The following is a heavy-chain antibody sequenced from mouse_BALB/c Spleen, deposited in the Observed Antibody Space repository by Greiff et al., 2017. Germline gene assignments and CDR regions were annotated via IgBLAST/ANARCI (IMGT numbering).Heavy chain of an antibody. Sequence: LVESGAELVKPGASVKLSCKASGYTFTSYYMYWVKQRPGQGLEWIGEINPSNGGTNFNEKFKSKATLTVDKSSSTAYMQLSSLTSEDSAVYYCTRGGYYYGTSFAYWGQGTLVTVSA. V-gene: IGHV1S81*02. CDR1: GYTFTSYY. J-gene: IGHJ3*01. CDR2: INPSNGGT. CDR3: TRGGYYYGTSFAY. D-gene: IGHD1-1*01.